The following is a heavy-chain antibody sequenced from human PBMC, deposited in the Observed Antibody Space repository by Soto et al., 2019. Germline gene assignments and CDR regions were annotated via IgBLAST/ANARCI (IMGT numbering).Heavy chain of an antibody. V-gene: IGHV3-23*01. D-gene: IGHD1-26*01. CDR1: GFTFSSYA. Sequence: PGGSLRLSCAASGFTFSSYAMSWVRQAPGKGLEWVSAISGSGGSTYYADSVKGRFTISRDNSKNTLYLQMNSLRAEDTAVYYCAKALFSGSYKAEFFDYWRQGPLVPVSS. J-gene: IGHJ4*02. CDR2: ISGSGGST. CDR3: AKALFSGSYKAEFFDY.